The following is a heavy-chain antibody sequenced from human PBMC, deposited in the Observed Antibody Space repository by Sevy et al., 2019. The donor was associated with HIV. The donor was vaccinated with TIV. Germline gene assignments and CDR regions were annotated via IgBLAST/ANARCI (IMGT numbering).Heavy chain of an antibody. CDR3: VRDGGCSSTSCLLYFDY. D-gene: IGHD2-2*01. CDR2: ISSSSSYI. CDR1: GFTFSRYS. Sequence: GGYLRLSCAASGFTFSRYSMNWVRQAPGKGLEWVSSISSSSSYIYYTDSVKGRFTISRDNAKNSLYLQMNSLRAEDTAVYYCVRDGGCSSTSCLLYFDYWGQGTLVTVSS. J-gene: IGHJ4*02. V-gene: IGHV3-21*01.